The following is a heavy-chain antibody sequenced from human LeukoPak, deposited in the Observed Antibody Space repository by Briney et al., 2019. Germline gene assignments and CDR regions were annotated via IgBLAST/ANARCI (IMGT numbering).Heavy chain of an antibody. V-gene: IGHV4-59*01. J-gene: IGHJ4*02. Sequence: SETLSLTCTVSGGSISSYYWSWIRQPPGKGLEWIGYIYYSGSTIYNPSLKRRVTISVLTSKNQFSLKLSSVTAADTAVYYCARVTSGYENFDYWGQGTLVTVSS. CDR2: IYYSGST. D-gene: IGHD5-12*01. CDR3: ARVTSGYENFDY. CDR1: GGSISSYY.